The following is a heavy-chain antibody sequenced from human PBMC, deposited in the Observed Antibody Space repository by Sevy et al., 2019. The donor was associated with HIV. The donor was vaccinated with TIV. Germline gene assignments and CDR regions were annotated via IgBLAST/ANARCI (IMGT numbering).Heavy chain of an antibody. J-gene: IGHJ4*02. Sequence: GGFLRLSCAASGFTFSSYAMNCVRQAPGKGLEWVSSISGSGGTTYYADSVKGRFTISRDKSKNTLDLQMNSLRAEYTAIYYCAKSNQNWGNHYFDYWGQGTKVTVSS. CDR1: GFTFSSYA. CDR2: ISGSGGTT. CDR3: AKSNQNWGNHYFDY. V-gene: IGHV3-23*01. D-gene: IGHD3-16*01.